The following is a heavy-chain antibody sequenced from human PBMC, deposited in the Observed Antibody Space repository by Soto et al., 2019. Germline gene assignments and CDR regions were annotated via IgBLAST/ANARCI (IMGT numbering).Heavy chain of an antibody. CDR1: GGPFSSYA. J-gene: IGHJ6*02. CDR3: ARQGSNEYYYYGMDV. Sequence: QVQLVQSGAEVKKPGSSVKVSCKASGGPFSSYAINWVRQAPGQGLEWMGGIIRIFGTPDYAQRFQGRVTITADESTSTAYMELSSLRSEDTAVYYCARQGSNEYYYYGMDVWGQGTTVTVSS. V-gene: IGHV1-69*12. CDR2: IIRIFGTP. D-gene: IGHD3-10*01.